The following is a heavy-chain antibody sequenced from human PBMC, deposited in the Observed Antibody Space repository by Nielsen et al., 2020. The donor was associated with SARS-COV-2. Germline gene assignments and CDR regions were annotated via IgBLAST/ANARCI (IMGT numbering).Heavy chain of an antibody. J-gene: IGHJ6*03. Sequence: GESLKISCAASKFTFSTYGMHWVRQTPGKGLEWVAVISYDAVNVDYADSVRGRFSISRDNSKNTIFLQVDSLRSDDSAVYYCAKGGVRGDGFYLHMDVWGKGTTVTVSS. CDR1: KFTFSTYG. CDR2: ISYDAVNV. D-gene: IGHD5-24*01. CDR3: AKGGVRGDGFYLHMDV. V-gene: IGHV3-30*18.